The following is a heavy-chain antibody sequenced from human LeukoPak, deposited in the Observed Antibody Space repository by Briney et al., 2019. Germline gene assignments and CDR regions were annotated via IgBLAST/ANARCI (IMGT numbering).Heavy chain of an antibody. V-gene: IGHV3-23*01. CDR3: AKDYGDYVLAGWFDP. CDR1: GFTFSSYA. D-gene: IGHD4-17*01. J-gene: IGHJ5*02. CDR2: ISGSGGST. Sequence: GGSLRPSCAASGFTFSSYAMSWVRQAPGKGLEWVSAISGSGGSTYYADSVKGRFTISRDNSKNTLYLQMNSLRAEDTAVYYCAKDYGDYVLAGWFDPWGQGTLVTVSS.